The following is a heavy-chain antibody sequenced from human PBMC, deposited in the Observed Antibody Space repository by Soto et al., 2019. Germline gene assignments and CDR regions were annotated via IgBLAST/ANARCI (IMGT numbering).Heavy chain of an antibody. V-gene: IGHV1-69*02. J-gene: IGHJ4*01. CDR3: AGGGKVPGVWYVDY. D-gene: IGHD3-16*01. CDR2: IIPILGLA. CDR1: GGTFSSYT. Sequence: QVQLVQSGAEVKKPGSSVKVSCKASGGTFSSYTISWVRQAPGQGLEWMGRIIPILGLANYAQKFQGRVRITADKSTSTANMVLSRLTAVATAGYYCAGGGKVPGVWYVDYWGLGNRVTVSS.